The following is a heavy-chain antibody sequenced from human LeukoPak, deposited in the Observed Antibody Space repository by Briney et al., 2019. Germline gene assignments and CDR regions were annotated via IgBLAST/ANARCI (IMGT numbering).Heavy chain of an antibody. CDR3: ARVLAYSSGWSPFYMDV. J-gene: IGHJ6*03. CDR1: GGSISSSSYY. Sequence: SETLSLTCTVSGGSISSSSYYWGWIRQPPGKGLEWIGSIYYSGSTYHNPSLKSRVTISVDTSKNQFSLKLSSVTAADTAVYYCARVLAYSSGWSPFYMDVWGKGTTVTVSS. V-gene: IGHV4-39*07. D-gene: IGHD6-13*01. CDR2: IYYSGST.